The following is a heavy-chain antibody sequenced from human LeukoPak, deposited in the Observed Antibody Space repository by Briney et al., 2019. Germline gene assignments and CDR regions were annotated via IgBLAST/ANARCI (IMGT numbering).Heavy chain of an antibody. Sequence: GASVKVSCKASGYSFTSYDINWVRQATGQGLEWMGWMNPNSGHTGYAQKFQGRVTMTWNTSISTAYTELSSLRSEDTAVYYCARGMTTEVYYYYYMDVWGKGTTVTVSS. V-gene: IGHV1-8*01. CDR1: GYSFTSYD. CDR3: ARGMTTEVYYYYYMDV. J-gene: IGHJ6*03. CDR2: MNPNSGHT. D-gene: IGHD4-11*01.